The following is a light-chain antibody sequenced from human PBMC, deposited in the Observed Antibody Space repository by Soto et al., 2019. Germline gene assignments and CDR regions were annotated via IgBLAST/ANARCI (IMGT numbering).Light chain of an antibody. CDR3: RSYTSSSPYV. V-gene: IGLV2-14*01. J-gene: IGLJ1*01. CDR1: SSDVGGYNY. Sequence: QSALTQPASVSGSPGQSITISCTGTSSDVGGYNYVSWYQQHPGKAPKLMIYDVSNRPSGVSNRFSGSKSGNKASLTISGLQAEDEADYYCRSYTSSSPYVFGTGTKLTVL. CDR2: DVS.